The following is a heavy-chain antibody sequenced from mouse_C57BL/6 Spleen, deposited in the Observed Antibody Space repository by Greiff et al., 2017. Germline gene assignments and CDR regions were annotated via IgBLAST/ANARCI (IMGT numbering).Heavy chain of an antibody. Sequence: VQLQQSGAELVRPGASVTLSCKASGYTFTDYEMHWVKQTPVHGLEWIGAIDPETGGTAYNQKFKGKAILTADKSSSTAYMELRSLTSEDAAVYYCTRDDFDYWGQGTTLTVSS. V-gene: IGHV1-15*01. J-gene: IGHJ2*01. CDR1: GYTFTDYE. CDR3: TRDDFDY. CDR2: IDPETGGT.